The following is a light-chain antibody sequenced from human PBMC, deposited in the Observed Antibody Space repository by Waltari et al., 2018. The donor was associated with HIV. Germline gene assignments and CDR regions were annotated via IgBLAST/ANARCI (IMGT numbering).Light chain of an antibody. V-gene: IGLV2-14*03. CDR1: NNDVGVYNF. Sequence: QSALTQPASLSGSPGQSITISCPGTNNDVGVYNFVSCYQQHPDKAPKLVIFDVTKRPAGISSRFSGSKSANMASLTISGLQADDEAHYYCCSYTSSNSWVFGGGTKLTVL. CDR2: DVT. CDR3: CSYTSSNSWV. J-gene: IGLJ3*02.